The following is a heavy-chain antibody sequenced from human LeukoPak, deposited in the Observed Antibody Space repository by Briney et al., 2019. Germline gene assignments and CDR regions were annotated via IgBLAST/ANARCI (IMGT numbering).Heavy chain of an antibody. V-gene: IGHV4-39*07. Sequence: SVTLSLTCTVSGGSISSSSYYWGWFRQPPGKGLEWIGRIYYSGSTYYNPSLKSRVTISVYTSKNQFSLKLSSVIAADTAMYYCARSFGSSTGLYGMDVWGQGTTVTVSS. CDR2: IYYSGST. CDR3: ARSFGSSTGLYGMDV. D-gene: IGHD3-3*01. CDR1: GGSISSSSYY. J-gene: IGHJ6*02.